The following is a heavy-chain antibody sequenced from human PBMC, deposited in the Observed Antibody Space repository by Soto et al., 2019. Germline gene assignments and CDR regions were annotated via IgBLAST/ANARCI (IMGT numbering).Heavy chain of an antibody. CDR2: IYYSGST. CDR1: GGSISSYY. V-gene: IGHV4-59*01. J-gene: IGHJ6*03. CDR3: ARWKEYCYYMDV. D-gene: IGHD1-1*01. Sequence: SETLSLTCTVSGGSISSYYWSWIRQPPGKGLEWVGYIYYSGSTNYNPSLKSRVTISVDTSKNQFSLKLSSVTAADTVVYYCARWKEYCYYMDVWGKGTTVTVSS.